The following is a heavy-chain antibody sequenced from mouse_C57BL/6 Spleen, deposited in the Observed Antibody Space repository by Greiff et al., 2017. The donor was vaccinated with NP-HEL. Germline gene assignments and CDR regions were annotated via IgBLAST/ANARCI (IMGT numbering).Heavy chain of an antibody. CDR1: GFTFSDYY. CDR3: ARIPVNYGSSYGYFDV. J-gene: IGHJ1*03. Sequence: EVKLMESEGGLVQPGSSMKLSCTASGFTFSDYYMAWVRQVPEKGLEWVANINYDGSSTYYLDSLKSRFIISRDNAKNILYLQMSSLKSEDTATYYCARIPVNYGSSYGYFDVWGTGTTVTVSS. D-gene: IGHD1-1*01. V-gene: IGHV5-16*01. CDR2: INYDGSST.